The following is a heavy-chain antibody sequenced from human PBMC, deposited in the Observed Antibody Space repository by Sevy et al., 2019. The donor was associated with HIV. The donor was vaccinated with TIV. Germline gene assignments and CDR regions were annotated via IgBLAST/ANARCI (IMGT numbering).Heavy chain of an antibody. D-gene: IGHD3-22*01. CDR2: ISGSGSRT. CDR3: AKGGGGHYDPDEIGYYFYYYNMDV. Sequence: GGSLRLSCAVSGFSFDSYGMTWVRQALGKGLEWVSGISGSGSRTYYADSVKGRFIISRDNSKNTLDLQMNSLRSEDTAIYYCAKGGGGHYDPDEIGYYFYYYNMDVWGKGTTVTVSS. J-gene: IGHJ6*03. CDR1: GFSFDSYG. V-gene: IGHV3-23*01.